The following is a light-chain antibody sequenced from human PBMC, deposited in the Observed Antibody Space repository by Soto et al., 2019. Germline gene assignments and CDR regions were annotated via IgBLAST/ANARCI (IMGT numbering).Light chain of an antibody. CDR1: QSVGSS. J-gene: IGKJ4*01. CDR2: DSS. CDR3: QRRSLLFT. V-gene: IGKV3-11*01. Sequence: EIVLTQSPAPLSLYPRVRATLSCRPSQSVGSSLAWYQQKPGQPPRLLIYDSSTRATGIPGRFSGSGSGTDFTLTISSLEPADFAVYYCQRRSLLFTIGGGTKV.